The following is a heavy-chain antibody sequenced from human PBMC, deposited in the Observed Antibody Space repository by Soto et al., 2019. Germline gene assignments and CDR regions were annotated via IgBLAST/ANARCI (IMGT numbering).Heavy chain of an antibody. CDR2: IYYDGSNK. CDR1: GFTFSNDG. V-gene: IGHV3-33*01. D-gene: IGHD1-26*01. Sequence: QVKLVESVGGVVQPGRSLRLSCAASGFTFSNDGMHWLRQAPGKGLEWVAAIYYDGSNKEYAYSVKGRFTIARDNSKNTLFLQMDSVTAEYTAVYYCASDATSGGYSRFDDWGQGNLVNVSS. CDR3: ASDATSGGYSRFDD. J-gene: IGHJ4*02.